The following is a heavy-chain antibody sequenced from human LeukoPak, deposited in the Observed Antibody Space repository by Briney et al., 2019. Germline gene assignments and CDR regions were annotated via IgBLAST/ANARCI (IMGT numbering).Heavy chain of an antibody. CDR3: ARAHQWQDDAFDI. CDR2: MNPNSGNT. D-gene: IGHD6-19*01. J-gene: IGHJ3*02. Sequence: GASVKVSCKASGYTFTSYGISWVRQAPGQGLEWMGWMNPNSGNTGYAQKFQGRVTMTRNTSISTAYMELSSLRSEDTAVYYCARAHQWQDDAFDIWGQGTMVTVSS. CDR1: GYTFTSYG. V-gene: IGHV1-8*02.